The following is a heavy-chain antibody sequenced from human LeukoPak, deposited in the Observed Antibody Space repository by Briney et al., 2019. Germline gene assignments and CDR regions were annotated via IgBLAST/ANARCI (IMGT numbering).Heavy chain of an antibody. J-gene: IGHJ5*02. V-gene: IGHV3-30*19. D-gene: IGHD3-10*01. CDR3: ARAPEGSGSYPFDP. CDR2: ISYDGSNK. Sequence: PGGSLRLSCAASGFTFDTHGLHWVRQAPGKGLEWVAVISYDGSNKYYADSVKGRFTISRDNSKNTLYLQMNSLRAEGTAVYYCARAPEGSGSYPFDPWGQGSLVTVSS. CDR1: GFTFDTHG.